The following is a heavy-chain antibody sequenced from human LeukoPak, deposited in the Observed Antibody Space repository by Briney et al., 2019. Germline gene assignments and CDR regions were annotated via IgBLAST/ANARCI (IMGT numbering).Heavy chain of an antibody. D-gene: IGHD2-8*01. CDR1: GGSFSGYY. Sequence: SETLSLTCAVYGGSFSGYYWSWIRQPPGKRLEWIGEINHSGSTNYNPSLKSRATISVDTSKNQFSLKLSSVTAADTAVYYCARVVPAATKFCTNGVCYPRYFDYWGQGTLVTVSS. CDR3: ARVVPAATKFCTNGVCYPRYFDY. V-gene: IGHV4-34*01. J-gene: IGHJ4*02. CDR2: INHSGST.